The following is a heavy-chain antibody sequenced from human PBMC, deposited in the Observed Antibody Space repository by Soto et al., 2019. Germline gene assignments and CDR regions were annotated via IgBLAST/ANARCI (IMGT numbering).Heavy chain of an antibody. Sequence: QVQLVESGGSVVQPGRSLRLSCAASGFTFSSYAMLWVRQAPGEGLEWVALISYGGGTKYYADSVKGRFTISRDDSKNTLYLQMNNLRPEDTAASFCARDLGCTSTRCRLNWFDPWGQGTLVTVSS. CDR3: ARDLGCTSTRCRLNWFDP. D-gene: IGHD2-2*01. CDR1: GFTFSSYA. V-gene: IGHV3-30-3*01. CDR2: ISYGGGTK. J-gene: IGHJ5*02.